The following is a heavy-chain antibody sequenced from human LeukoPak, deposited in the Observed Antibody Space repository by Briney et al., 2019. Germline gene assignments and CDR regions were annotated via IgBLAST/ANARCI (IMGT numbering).Heavy chain of an antibody. CDR2: MYYSGGT. CDR1: GGSINSYY. CDR3: ARLVRYCTSNSCYPFDY. Sequence: SETLSLTCTVSGGSINSYYWSWIRQPPGKGLEWIGHMYYSGGTNYNPSLKSRVTISTDTSKNQFSLKLNSVTAADTAVYYCARLVRYCTSNSCYPFDYWGQGTLVTVSS. D-gene: IGHD2-2*01. V-gene: IGHV4-59*08. J-gene: IGHJ4*02.